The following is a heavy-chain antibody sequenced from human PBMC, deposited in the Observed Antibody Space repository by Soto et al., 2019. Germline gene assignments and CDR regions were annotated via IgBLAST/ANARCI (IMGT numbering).Heavy chain of an antibody. D-gene: IGHD3-10*01. CDR2: IYYSGST. CDR1: GGSISSGDYY. CDR3: ASHISGTPKASDY. Sequence: SETLSLTCTVSGGSISSGDYYWSWIRQPPGKGLEWIGYIYYSGSTYYNPSLKSRVTISVDTSKNQFSLKLSSVTAADTAVYYCASHISGTPKASDYWGQGTLVTVSS. V-gene: IGHV4-30-4*01. J-gene: IGHJ4*02.